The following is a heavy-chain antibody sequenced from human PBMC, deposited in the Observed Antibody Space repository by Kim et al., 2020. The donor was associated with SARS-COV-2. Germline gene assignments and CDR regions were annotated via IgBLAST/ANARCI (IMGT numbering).Heavy chain of an antibody. CDR2: IYYSGST. D-gene: IGHD3-22*01. J-gene: IGHJ6*02. V-gene: IGHV4-39*01. Sequence: SETLSLTCTVSGGSISSSSYYWGWIRQPPGKGLEWIGSIYYSGSTYYNPSLKSRVTISVDTSKNQFSLKLSSVTAADTAVYYCARQPTAMIVVVRYYYYGMDVWGQGTTVTVSS. CDR1: GGSISSSSYY. CDR3: ARQPTAMIVVVRYYYYGMDV.